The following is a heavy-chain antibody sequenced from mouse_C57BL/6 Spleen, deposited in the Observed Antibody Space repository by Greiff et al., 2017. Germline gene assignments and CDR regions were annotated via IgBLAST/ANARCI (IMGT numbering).Heavy chain of an antibody. CDR3: AREGGNYIDC. V-gene: IGHV1-54*01. CDR2: INPGGGGT. J-gene: IGHJ2*01. Sequence: VQLQQSGAELVRPGTSVKVSCKASGYAFTNYLIEWVKQRPGQGLEWIGVINPGGGGTKYNEKFKSKATLIGDKPSSTAYMQLSSLTSEDSAVYYCAREGGNYIDCWGEGTTLTVSS. CDR1: GYAFTNYL.